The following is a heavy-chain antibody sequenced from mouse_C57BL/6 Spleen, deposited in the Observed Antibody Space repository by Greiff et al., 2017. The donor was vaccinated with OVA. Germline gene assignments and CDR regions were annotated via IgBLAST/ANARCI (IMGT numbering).Heavy chain of an antibody. V-gene: IGHV1-5*01. CDR3: FYYDYDGRENFDY. J-gene: IGHJ2*01. Sequence: EVKLVESGTVLARPGASVKMSCKTSGYTFTSYWMHWVKQRPGQGLEWIGAIYPGNSDTSYNQKFKGKAKLTAVTSASTAYMELSSLTNEDSAVYYCFYYDYDGRENFDYWGQGTTLTVSS. CDR1: GYTFTSYW. D-gene: IGHD2-4*01. CDR2: IYPGNSDT.